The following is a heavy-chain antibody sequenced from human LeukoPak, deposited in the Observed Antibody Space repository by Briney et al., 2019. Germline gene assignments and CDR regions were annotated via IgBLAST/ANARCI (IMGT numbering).Heavy chain of an antibody. V-gene: IGHV4-34*01. D-gene: IGHD3-16*02. CDR1: GESFRGYY. J-gene: IGHJ4*02. CDR3: ARRYDYVWGSYRPYYFDY. Sequence: SETLSLTCAVYGESFRGYYWTWIRQTPGKGLEWIGEIDHIGRTTYNPSLKSRVTISVDTSKNQFSLKLSSVTAADTAVYYCARRYDYVWGSYRPYYFDYWGQGTLVTVSS. CDR2: IDHIGRT.